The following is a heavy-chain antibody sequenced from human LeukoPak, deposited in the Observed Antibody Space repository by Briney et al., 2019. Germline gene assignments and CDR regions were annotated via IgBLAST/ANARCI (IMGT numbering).Heavy chain of an antibody. J-gene: IGHJ4*02. CDR3: AKDHPDWGSSFQY. V-gene: IGHV3-23*01. D-gene: IGHD7-27*01. Sequence: GGSLRLSRAASGFTFSSYAMNWVRQAPGKGLEWVSAIPGGGGSTYYADSVKGRFTISRDNSKNTLYLQMNSLRDEDTAVYYCAKDHPDWGSSFQYWGQGTLVTVSS. CDR1: GFTFSSYA. CDR2: IPGGGGST.